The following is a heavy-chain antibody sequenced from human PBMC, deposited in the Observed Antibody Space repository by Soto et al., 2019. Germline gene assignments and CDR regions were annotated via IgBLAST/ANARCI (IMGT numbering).Heavy chain of an antibody. CDR1: GFTVSSNY. V-gene: IGHV3-53*01. Sequence: EVQLVESGGGLIQPGGSLRLSCAASGFTVSSNYMSWVRQAPGKGLEWVSVIYSGGSTYYADSVKGRFTISRDNSKNTLYLQMNSLRAEDTAVYYCARDFPYYSSSWFHYYGMDVWGQGTTVTVSS. D-gene: IGHD6-13*01. J-gene: IGHJ6*02. CDR3: ARDFPYYSSSWFHYYGMDV. CDR2: IYSGGST.